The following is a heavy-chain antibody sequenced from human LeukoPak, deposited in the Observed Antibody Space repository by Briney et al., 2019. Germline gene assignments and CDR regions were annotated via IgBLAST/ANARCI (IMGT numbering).Heavy chain of an antibody. CDR1: GYTFTSYD. V-gene: IGHV1-18*01. Sequence: ASVKVSCKASGYTFTSYDVSWVRQAPGQGPEWMGWISVYNGKTKYAQNLQGRVTLTTDTSTSTAYMELSGLRSEDTAVYYCTRWNYDILTGYNGYDAFDIWGQGTMVTVSS. J-gene: IGHJ3*02. CDR2: ISVYNGKT. CDR3: TRWNYDILTGYNGYDAFDI. D-gene: IGHD3-9*01.